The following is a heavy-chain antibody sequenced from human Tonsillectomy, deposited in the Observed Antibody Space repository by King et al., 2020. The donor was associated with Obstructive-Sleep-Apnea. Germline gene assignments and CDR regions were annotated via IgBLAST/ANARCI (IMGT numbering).Heavy chain of an antibody. V-gene: IGHV3-49*01. D-gene: IGHD3-9*01. Sequence: VQLVESGGGLVQPGQSLRLSCTTSGFSFGDYAFSWFRQAPGKGLEGVVFSRKQAYGGTTEYDASVKGRFTISVDGSKSIAYLQMNSLKTEDTAVYYCTAELRYFDPPNYWGQGTLVIVSS. CDR3: TAELRYFDPPNY. J-gene: IGHJ4*02. CDR2: SRKQAYGGTT. CDR1: GFSFGDYA.